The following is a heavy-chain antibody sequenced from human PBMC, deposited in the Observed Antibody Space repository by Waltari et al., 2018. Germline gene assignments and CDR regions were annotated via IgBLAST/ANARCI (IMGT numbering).Heavy chain of an antibody. Sequence: VQLVESGGGVVNPGGPLRLSWAASGFHSCNFAINWVRQAPGKGLEWVSSISSTSSYIYYADSVKGRFTISRDNAKNSLYLQMNSLRADDTAVYYCARVGAIISLDYWGQGTLVTVSS. V-gene: IGHV3-21*01. CDR1: GFHSCNFA. CDR2: ISSTSSYI. CDR3: ARVGAIISLDY. D-gene: IGHD3-16*01. J-gene: IGHJ4*02.